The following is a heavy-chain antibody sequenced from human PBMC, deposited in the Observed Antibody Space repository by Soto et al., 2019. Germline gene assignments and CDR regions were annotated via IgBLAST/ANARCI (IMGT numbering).Heavy chain of an antibody. Sequence: RASVKVSCKASGGTFSSYSISWVRQAPGQGLEWMGGIIPIFGTANYAQKFQGRVTITADESTSTAYMELSSLRSEDTAVYYCARDWWDFWSGYYTTYYYYGMDVWGQGTTVTVSS. V-gene: IGHV1-69*13. D-gene: IGHD3-3*01. CDR2: IIPIFGTA. CDR1: GGTFSSYS. J-gene: IGHJ6*02. CDR3: ARDWWDFWSGYYTTYYYYGMDV.